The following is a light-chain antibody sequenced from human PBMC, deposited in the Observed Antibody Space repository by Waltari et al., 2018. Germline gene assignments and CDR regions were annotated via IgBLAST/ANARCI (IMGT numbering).Light chain of an antibody. CDR2: YDS. CDR1: SIGSRS. CDR3: QLWESGSDRVV. J-gene: IGLJ2*01. Sequence: SYVLTQPPSVSVAPGKAARLTCGGNSIGSRSVHWYQQKPGQAPVLVIYYDSDRPSGIPERISGSKSGNTATLTISGVEAGDEAAYYCQLWESGSDRVVFGGGTKLTVL. V-gene: IGLV3-21*01.